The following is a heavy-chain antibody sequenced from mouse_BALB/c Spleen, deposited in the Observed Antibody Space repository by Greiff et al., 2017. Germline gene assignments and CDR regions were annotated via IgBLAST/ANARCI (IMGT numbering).Heavy chain of an antibody. J-gene: IGHJ2*01. Sequence: EVKVEESGGGLVKPGGSLKLSCAASGFTFSSYAMSWVRQTPEKRLEWVASISSGGSTYYPDSVKGRFTISRDNARNILYLQMSSLRSEDTAMYYCARGYYGSRGGFDYWGQGTTLTVSS. D-gene: IGHD1-1*01. CDR2: ISSGGST. V-gene: IGHV5-6-5*01. CDR1: GFTFSSYA. CDR3: ARGYYGSRGGFDY.